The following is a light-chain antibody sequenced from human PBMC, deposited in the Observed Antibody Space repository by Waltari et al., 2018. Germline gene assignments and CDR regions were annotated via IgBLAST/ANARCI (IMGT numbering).Light chain of an antibody. J-gene: IGKJ1*01. V-gene: IGKV3-20*01. Sequence: ELVLTQSPGTLSLSPGERATLSCRASQGVGRSLAWYQQIPGQAPRLLIHAASSRATGIPDRFSGSGSGTDFSLTISRLGPEDVAVYFCQHYVRLPATFGQGTKVAI. CDR1: QGVGRS. CDR3: QHYVRLPAT. CDR2: AAS.